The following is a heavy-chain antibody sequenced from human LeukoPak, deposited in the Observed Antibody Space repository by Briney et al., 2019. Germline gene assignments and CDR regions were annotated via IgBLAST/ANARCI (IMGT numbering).Heavy chain of an antibody. V-gene: IGHV4-31*03. CDR3: GKVGGNSNS. J-gene: IGHJ4*02. D-gene: IGHD4-23*01. Sequence: SETLSLTCTVSGGXITSDIYWNWIRQHPGKGLEWIGSIHNSRGTSYNPSLESRLTISLDTSENQFFLKMSYVTAADTAMYYCGKVGGNSNSWGQGTLVTVSS. CDR1: GGXITSDIY. CDR2: IHNSRGT.